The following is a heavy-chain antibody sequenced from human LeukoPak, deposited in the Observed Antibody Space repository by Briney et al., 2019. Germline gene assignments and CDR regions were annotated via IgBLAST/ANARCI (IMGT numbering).Heavy chain of an antibody. CDR1: GFTFSSYW. D-gene: IGHD3-16*02. Sequence: PGGSLRLSCAASGFTFSSYWMSWVRQAPGKGLEWVANIKQDGSVKYYVDAVKGRFTISRDNAKNSLYLQMNSLRAEDTAVYYCARSDYDYVWGSYRYTGYFDYWGQGTLVTVSS. V-gene: IGHV3-7*01. J-gene: IGHJ4*02. CDR3: ARSDYDYVWGSYRYTGYFDY. CDR2: IKQDGSVK.